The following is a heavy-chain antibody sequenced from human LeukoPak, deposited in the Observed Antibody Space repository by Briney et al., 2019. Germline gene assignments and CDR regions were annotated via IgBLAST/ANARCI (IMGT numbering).Heavy chain of an antibody. J-gene: IGHJ4*02. Sequence: SETLSLTCAVYGGSFSGYYWSWIRQPPGKGLEWIGYIYYSGSTNYNPSLKSRVTISVDTSENQFSLKLRFVTAADTAIYYCARHSGWLRVFDYWGQGTLVTVSS. V-gene: IGHV4-59*08. D-gene: IGHD6-19*01. CDR1: GGSFSGYY. CDR3: ARHSGWLRVFDY. CDR2: IYYSGST.